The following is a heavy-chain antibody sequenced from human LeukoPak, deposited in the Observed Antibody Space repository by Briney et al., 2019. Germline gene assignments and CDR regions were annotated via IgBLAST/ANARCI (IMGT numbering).Heavy chain of an antibody. J-gene: IGHJ4*02. CDR1: GFTFSSHW. V-gene: IGHV3-7*01. Sequence: GGSLRLSCAASGFTFSSHWMSWVRQAPGKGLEWVASIRPDGSEEYYMDSGKGRFTISRDNAKNSLYLQMNSLRAEDTAVYYCARLLGTVTTYDYWGRGTLATVSS. D-gene: IGHD1-7*01. CDR3: ARLLGTVTTYDY. CDR2: IRPDGSEE.